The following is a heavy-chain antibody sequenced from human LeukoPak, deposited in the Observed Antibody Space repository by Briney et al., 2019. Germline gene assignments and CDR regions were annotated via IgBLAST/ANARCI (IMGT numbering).Heavy chain of an antibody. J-gene: IGHJ4*02. CDR1: GFTFSNYG. Sequence: GGSLRLSCTASGFTFSNYGMHWVRQAPGKWLEWVAFIRYDGSEKYYADSVKGRITISRDNSKNTLYVQMNSLRAEDTAVYYCAKGKDYYLDYWGQGTLVTVSS. CDR2: IRYDGSEK. V-gene: IGHV3-30*02. D-gene: IGHD3-10*01. CDR3: AKGKDYYLDY.